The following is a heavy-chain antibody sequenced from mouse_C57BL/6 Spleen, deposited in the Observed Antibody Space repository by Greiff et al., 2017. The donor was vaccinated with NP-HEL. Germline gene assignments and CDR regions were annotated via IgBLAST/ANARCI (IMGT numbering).Heavy chain of an antibody. V-gene: IGHV1-15*01. CDR2: IDPETGGT. J-gene: IGHJ4*01. CDR3: TRSGVYYGSDYAMDY. Sequence: VQVVESGAELVRPGASVTLSCKASGYTFTDYEMHWVKQTPVHGLEWIGAIDPETGGTAYNQKFKGKAILTADKSSSTAYMELRSLTSEDSAVYYCTRSGVYYGSDYAMDYWGQGTSVTVSS. D-gene: IGHD1-1*01. CDR1: GYTFTDYE.